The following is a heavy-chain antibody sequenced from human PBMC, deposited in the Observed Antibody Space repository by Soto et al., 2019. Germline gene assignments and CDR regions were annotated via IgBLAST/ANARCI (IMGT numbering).Heavy chain of an antibody. CDR1: GGSISSYN. Sequence: SETLSLTCTVSGGSISSYNRNWIRQSPGKGLECIGYISCSGSTNYNPSLKSRVTISGDRSKNQVSLKMSSVTAADTAVYFCARSASFGTYLLVSYFDYLGPGTLVTVSS. V-gene: IGHV4-59*01. J-gene: IGHJ4*02. CDR2: ISCSGST. D-gene: IGHD3-3*01. CDR3: ARSASFGTYLLVSYFDY.